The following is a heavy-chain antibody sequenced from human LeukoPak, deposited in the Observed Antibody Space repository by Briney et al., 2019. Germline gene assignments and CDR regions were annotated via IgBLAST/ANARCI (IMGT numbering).Heavy chain of an antibody. CDR1: GFTFSSYW. J-gene: IGHJ4*02. D-gene: IGHD5-12*01. CDR2: INGDGNTI. V-gene: IGHV3-74*01. Sequence: GGCLRLSCAASGFTFSSYWMHWVRQAPGKGLVWVSRINGDGNTINYADSVRGRFTISRDNAKNTLYLQMNSLRAEDTAVYYCVRDTSGYERLDYWGRGTLVTVSS. CDR3: VRDTSGYERLDY.